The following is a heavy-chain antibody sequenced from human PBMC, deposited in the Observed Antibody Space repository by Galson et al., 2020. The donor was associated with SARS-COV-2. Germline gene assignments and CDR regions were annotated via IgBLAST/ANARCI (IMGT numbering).Heavy chain of an antibody. Sequence: SETLSLTCTVSGDSINSVNYFWSWVRQPPGKGLEWIGYIHYTGNSYYNPSLRSRVIISRDTSMNQVFLSLTSVTAADTAVYYCAREVDLTTAGDAFDIWGQGTMVTVSA. CDR1: GDSINSVNYF. J-gene: IGHJ3*02. D-gene: IGHD4-4*01. CDR3: AREVDLTTAGDAFDI. V-gene: IGHV4-30-4*01. CDR2: IHYTGNS.